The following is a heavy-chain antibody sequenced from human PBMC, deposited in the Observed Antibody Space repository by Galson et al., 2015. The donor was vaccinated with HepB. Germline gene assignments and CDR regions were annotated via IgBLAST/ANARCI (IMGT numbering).Heavy chain of an antibody. V-gene: IGHV3-43D*04. CDR1: GFTFDDYA. J-gene: IGHJ4*02. D-gene: IGHD1-26*01. CDR2: ITWDGGST. CDR3: AKDKRGSYPGLIDS. Sequence: SLRLSCAASGFTFDDYAMHWVRHAPGKGLEWVSLITWDGGSTYYGDSVKGRFTISRDNSKNSLYLQMNSLRSEDSALYYCAKDKRGSYPGLIDSWGQGTLVIVSS.